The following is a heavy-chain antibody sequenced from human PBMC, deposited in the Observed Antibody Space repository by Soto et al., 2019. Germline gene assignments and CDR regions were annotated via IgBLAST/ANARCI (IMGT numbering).Heavy chain of an antibody. CDR1: GYSFAGYW. CDR2: IDPSDSQT. J-gene: IGHJ4*02. D-gene: IGHD3-22*01. Sequence: GESLKISCKGSGYSFAGYWITWVRQKPGKGLEWMGRIDPSDSQTYYSPSFRGHVTISATKSITTVFLQWSSLRASDTAMYYCARQRYDSDTGPNFQYYFDSWGQGTPVTVSS. V-gene: IGHV5-10-1*01. CDR3: ARQRYDSDTGPNFQYYFDS.